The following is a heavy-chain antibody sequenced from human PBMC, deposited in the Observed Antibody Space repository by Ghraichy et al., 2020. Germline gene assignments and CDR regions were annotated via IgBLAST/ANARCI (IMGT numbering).Heavy chain of an antibody. CDR1: GFTFSSYG. CDR2: IRYDGSNK. D-gene: IGHD6-13*01. Sequence: GGSLRLSCAASGFTFSSYGMHWVRQAPGKGLEWVAFIRYDGSNKYYADSVKGRFTISRDNSKNTLYLQMNSLRAEDTAVYYCALSWYSSSWVPFDYWGQGTLVTVSS. J-gene: IGHJ4*02. CDR3: ALSWYSSSWVPFDY. V-gene: IGHV3-30*02.